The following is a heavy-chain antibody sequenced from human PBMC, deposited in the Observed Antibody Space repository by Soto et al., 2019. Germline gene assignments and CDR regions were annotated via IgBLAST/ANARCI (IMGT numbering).Heavy chain of an antibody. V-gene: IGHV3-7*01. Sequence: GGSLRLSCAASGFTFSSYGMSWVRQAPGKGLEWVANIKQDGSEKYYADSVKGRFTISRDNAKNSLYLQMNSLRAEDTAVYYCARDSGGVGGGLDIWGQGTMVTVSS. CDR3: ARDSGGVGGGLDI. J-gene: IGHJ3*02. D-gene: IGHD3-16*01. CDR1: GFTFSSYG. CDR2: IKQDGSEK.